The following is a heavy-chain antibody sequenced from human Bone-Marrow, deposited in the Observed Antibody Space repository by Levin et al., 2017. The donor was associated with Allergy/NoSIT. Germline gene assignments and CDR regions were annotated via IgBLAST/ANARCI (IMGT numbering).Heavy chain of an antibody. D-gene: IGHD2-2*01. CDR3: ASGHCSTTSCSSLDY. V-gene: IGHV3-30-3*01. CDR2: IAYDGSSK. J-gene: IGHJ4*02. CDR1: GFTFSSSA. Sequence: LSLTCAASGFTFSSSAMHWVRQAPGKGLEWVALIAYDGSSKYSADSVKGRFTISRDNSKNTLYLQMNSLRAEDTAVYYCASGHCSTTSCSSLDYWGQGTLVTVSS.